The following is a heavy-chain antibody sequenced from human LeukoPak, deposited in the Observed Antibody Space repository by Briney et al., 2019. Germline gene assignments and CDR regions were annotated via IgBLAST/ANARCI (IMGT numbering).Heavy chain of an antibody. CDR1: GFTFSSYA. V-gene: IGHV3-64D*06. CDR3: IHDSSGYYSMLHY. J-gene: IGHJ4*02. Sequence: GGSLRLSCSASGFTFSSYAMHWVRQAPGKGLEYVSAISSNGGSTYYADSVKGRFTISRDNSKNTLYLQMSSLRAEDTAVYYCIHDSSGYYSMLHYWGQGTLVTVSS. D-gene: IGHD3-22*01. CDR2: ISSNGGST.